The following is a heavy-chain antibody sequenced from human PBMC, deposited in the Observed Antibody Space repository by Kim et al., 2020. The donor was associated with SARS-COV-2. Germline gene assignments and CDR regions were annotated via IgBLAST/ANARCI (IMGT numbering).Heavy chain of an antibody. Sequence: GGSLRLSCEASGFPLSTRHMNWFRQAPGKGLEWVSSISINSLDIKYADSVKGRFTVSRDNAKNSLYLQVSSLRAEDTAVYYCARETCGWARDLWGQGTLV. CDR2: ISINSLDI. CDR3: ARETCGWARDL. D-gene: IGHD6-19*01. V-gene: IGHV3-21*01. CDR1: GFPLSTRH. J-gene: IGHJ4*02.